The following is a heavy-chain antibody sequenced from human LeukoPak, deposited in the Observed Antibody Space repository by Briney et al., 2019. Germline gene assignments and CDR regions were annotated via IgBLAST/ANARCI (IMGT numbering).Heavy chain of an antibody. J-gene: IGHJ4*02. CDR3: ARLREIPVFGVVTKSTSYFDY. D-gene: IGHD3-3*01. CDR1: GFTFSSHG. Sequence: GGSLRLSCAASGFTFSSHGMSWVRQAPGKGLEWVANIKQDGSEKYYVDSVKGRFTISRDNAKNSLYLQMNSLRAEDTAVYYRARLREIPVFGVVTKSTSYFDYWGQGTLVTVSS. CDR2: IKQDGSEK. V-gene: IGHV3-7*01.